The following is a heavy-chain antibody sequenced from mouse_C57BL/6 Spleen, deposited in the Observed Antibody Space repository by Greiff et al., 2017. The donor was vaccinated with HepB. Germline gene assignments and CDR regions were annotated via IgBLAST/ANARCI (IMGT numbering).Heavy chain of an antibody. CDR2: ISYDGSN. D-gene: IGHD2-4*01. V-gene: IGHV3-6*01. J-gene: IGHJ3*01. Sequence: EVKLQESGPGLVKPSQSLSLTCSVTGYSITSGYYWNWIRQFPGNKLEWMGYISYDGSNNYNPSLKNRISITRDTSKNQFFLKLNSVTTEDTATYYCAREEGPYDYDGEFAYWGQGTLVTVSA. CDR1: GYSITSGYY. CDR3: AREEGPYDYDGEFAY.